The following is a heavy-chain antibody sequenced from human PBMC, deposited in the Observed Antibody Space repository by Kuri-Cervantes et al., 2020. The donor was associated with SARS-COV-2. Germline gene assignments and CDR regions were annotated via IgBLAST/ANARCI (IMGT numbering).Heavy chain of an antibody. V-gene: IGHV3-48*04. D-gene: IGHD2-21*01. CDR1: GFTFNTYR. CDR2: ISKGSDTI. Sequence: GESLKISCAASGFTFNTYRMDWVRPAPGKGLGWLAYISKGSDTIYYADSVKGRFTISRDSDKNSVYLQMNSLGGEDTAVYYCSRVAGEGPIYYYYMDVGGKGTTVTVSS. J-gene: IGHJ6*03. CDR3: SRVAGEGPIYYYYMDV.